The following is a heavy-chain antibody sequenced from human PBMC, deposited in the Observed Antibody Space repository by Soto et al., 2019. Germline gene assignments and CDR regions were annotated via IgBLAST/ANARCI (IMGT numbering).Heavy chain of an antibody. Sequence: QVQLQESGPGLVKPSETLSLTCTVSGGSLTSYYWTWIRQTPGKGLEWLGHIYNTGESARYNPSLQSRLTISADASRNQFSLNLKSVTAADTAVYYCARSYNTRASDVWGQGTLVAVSS. CDR3: ARSYNTRASDV. V-gene: IGHV4-59*01. CDR2: IYNTGESA. J-gene: IGHJ4*02. CDR1: GGSLTSYY. D-gene: IGHD1-1*01.